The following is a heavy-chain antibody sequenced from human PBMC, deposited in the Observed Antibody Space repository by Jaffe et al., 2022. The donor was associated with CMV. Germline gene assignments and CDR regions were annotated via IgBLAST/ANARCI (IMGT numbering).Heavy chain of an antibody. V-gene: IGHV3-66*01. Sequence: EVQLVESGGGLVQPGGSLRLSCAASGFTVSSNYMSWVRQAPGKGLEWVSVIYSGGSTYYADSVKGRFTISRDNSKNTLYLQMNSLRAEDTAVYYCAREAAEYGSGSYSPDYYYYYMDVWGKGTTVTVSS. D-gene: IGHD3-10*01. CDR1: GFTVSSNY. CDR3: AREAAEYGSGSYSPDYYYYYMDV. CDR2: IYSGGST. J-gene: IGHJ6*03.